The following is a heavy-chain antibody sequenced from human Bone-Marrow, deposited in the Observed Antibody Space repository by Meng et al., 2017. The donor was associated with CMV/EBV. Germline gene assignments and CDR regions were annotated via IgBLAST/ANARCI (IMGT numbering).Heavy chain of an antibody. D-gene: IGHD2-2*01. CDR2: IYYSGST. J-gene: IGHJ3*02. CDR3: ARDGCSSTGCYGAFDI. CDR1: GGSISSSSYY. V-gene: IGHV4-39*07. Sequence: GSLRLSCTVSGGSISSSSYYWGWIRQPPGKGLEWIGSIYYSGSTYYNPSLKSRVTIPVDTSKNRFSLKLSSVTAADTAVYYCARDGCSSTGCYGAFDIWGQGTMVTVSS.